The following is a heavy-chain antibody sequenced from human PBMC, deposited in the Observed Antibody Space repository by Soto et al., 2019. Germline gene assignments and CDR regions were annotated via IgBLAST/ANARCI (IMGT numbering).Heavy chain of an antibody. CDR1: GYTFTIYY. V-gene: IGHV1-46*01. CDR2: TNPSSGST. J-gene: IGHJ4*02. D-gene: IGHD4-17*01. Sequence: SVQVSCKASGYTFTIYYMHWVRQAPRQGLEGMSITNPSSGSTSYARKFQGRVAMTRDTSTSTVHMELGSIRSDDRAVYQCARSDYGDYDFDDWGQGTLVTVSS. CDR3: ARSDYGDYDFDD.